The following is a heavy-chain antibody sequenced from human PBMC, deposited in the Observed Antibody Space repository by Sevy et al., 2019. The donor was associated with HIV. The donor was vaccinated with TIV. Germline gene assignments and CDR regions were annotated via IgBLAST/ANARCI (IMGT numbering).Heavy chain of an antibody. Sequence: SETLSLTCTVSGGSMTSYYWNWIRQPPGKGLEWIGYIYYSGCTNYNPSLKSQVTMSVDTSKNRFSLTLISVTAADTAVYHCARSVGTGNYFDYWGQGALVTVSS. CDR3: ARSVGTGNYFDY. CDR1: GGSMTSYY. V-gene: IGHV4-59*13. J-gene: IGHJ4*02. CDR2: IYYSGCT. D-gene: IGHD2-21*02.